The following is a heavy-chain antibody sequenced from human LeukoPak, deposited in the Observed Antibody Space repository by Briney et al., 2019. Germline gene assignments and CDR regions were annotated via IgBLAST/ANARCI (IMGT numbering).Heavy chain of an antibody. CDR2: INPSGGST. CDR1: AYTFTSYG. J-gene: IGHJ6*03. CDR3: ARDHGHSSGWYKSYYYYYMDV. D-gene: IGHD6-19*01. V-gene: IGHV1-46*01. Sequence: ASVKVSCKASAYTFTSYGISWVRQAPGQGLEWMGIINPSGGSTSYAQKFQGRVTMTRDMSTSTVYMELSSLRSEDTAVYYCARDHGHSSGWYKSYYYYYMDVWGKGTTVTVSS.